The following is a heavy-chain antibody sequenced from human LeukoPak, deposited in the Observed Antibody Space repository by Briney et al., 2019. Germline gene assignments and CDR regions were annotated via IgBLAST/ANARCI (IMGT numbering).Heavy chain of an antibody. Sequence: GGSLRLSCAASGFTFSSYGMHWVRQAPGKGLEWVAFIRYDGSNKYYAGSVKGRFTISRDNSKNTLYLQMNSLRAEDTAVYYCAKDLSDYGDLDAFDIWGQGTMVTVSS. CDR1: GFTFSSYG. CDR3: AKDLSDYGDLDAFDI. J-gene: IGHJ3*02. D-gene: IGHD4-17*01. V-gene: IGHV3-30*02. CDR2: IRYDGSNK.